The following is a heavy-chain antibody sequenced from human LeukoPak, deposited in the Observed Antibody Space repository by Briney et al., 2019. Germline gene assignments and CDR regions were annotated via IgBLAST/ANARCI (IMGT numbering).Heavy chain of an antibody. D-gene: IGHD5-24*01. CDR1: GYTFIGYY. V-gene: IGHV1-2*02. J-gene: IGHJ4*02. CDR3: AREGVIGDGYNFFDY. CDR2: INPHSGGT. Sequence: ASVKVSCKASGYTFIGYYMYWVRHAPGQGLGWMGWINPHSGGTNSEQNFQGRVNMSRDTSISTVYMELSRLRSDDTALYYCAREGVIGDGYNFFDYWGQGTLVTVSS.